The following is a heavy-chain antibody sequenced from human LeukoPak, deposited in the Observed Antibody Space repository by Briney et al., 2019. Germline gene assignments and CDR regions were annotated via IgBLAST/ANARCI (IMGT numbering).Heavy chain of an antibody. V-gene: IGHV3-30*18. Sequence: GGSLRLSCAASGFTFSSYGMHWVRQAPGKGLEWVAVISYDGSNKYYADSVKGRFTISRDNSKNTLYLQMNGLRAEDTAVYYCAKEGLGYSYAPPDYWGQGTLVTVS. CDR3: AKEGLGYSYAPPDY. J-gene: IGHJ4*02. CDR1: GFTFSSYG. CDR2: ISYDGSNK. D-gene: IGHD5-18*01.